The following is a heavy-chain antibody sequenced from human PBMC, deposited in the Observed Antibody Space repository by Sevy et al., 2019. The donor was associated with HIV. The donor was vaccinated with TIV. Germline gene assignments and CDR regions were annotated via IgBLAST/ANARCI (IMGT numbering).Heavy chain of an antibody. Sequence: GGSLRLSCAASGFTFSGYGMHWVRQAPGKGLEWVAVIWYDGTNKYYTDSVKRRFTISRDNSKNTLYLQMNSLRAEDTAVYYCAREHIAVAGIGYYFDYWGQGTLVTVSS. V-gene: IGHV3-33*01. CDR1: GFTFSGYG. J-gene: IGHJ4*02. CDR2: IWYDGTNK. CDR3: AREHIAVAGIGYYFDY. D-gene: IGHD6-19*01.